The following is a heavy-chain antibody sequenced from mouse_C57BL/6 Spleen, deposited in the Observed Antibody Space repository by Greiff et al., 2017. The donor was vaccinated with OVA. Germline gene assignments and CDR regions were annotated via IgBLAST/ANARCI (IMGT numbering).Heavy chain of an antibody. CDR2: IYPGGGYT. J-gene: IGHJ3*01. D-gene: IGHD2-4*01. Sequence: VQLQQSGAELVRPGTSVKMSCKASGYTFTNYWIGWAKQRPGHGLEWIGDIYPGGGYTNYNEKFKGKATLTADKSSSTAYMQFSSLTSEDSAIYYCARYDYDDGAWFAYWGKGTLVTVSA. CDR3: ARYDYDDGAWFAY. CDR1: GYTFTNYW. V-gene: IGHV1-63*01.